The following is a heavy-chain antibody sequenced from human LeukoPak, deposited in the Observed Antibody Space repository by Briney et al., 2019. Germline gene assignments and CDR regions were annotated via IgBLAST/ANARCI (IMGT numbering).Heavy chain of an antibody. D-gene: IGHD3-10*01. J-gene: IGHJ5*02. CDR1: GFTFNDYG. V-gene: IGHV3-21*01. CDR2: ISSSGVYI. CDR3: ARDFRIYYGSGSYGSRFDP. Sequence: GGALRLSCAASGFTFNDYGMNRGRQAPGEGLEWGSSISSSGVYIYYADSLKGRFTISRDNAKNPLYLQMNSLRAEDTAIYFCARDFRIYYGSGSYGSRFDPWGQGTLVTVSS.